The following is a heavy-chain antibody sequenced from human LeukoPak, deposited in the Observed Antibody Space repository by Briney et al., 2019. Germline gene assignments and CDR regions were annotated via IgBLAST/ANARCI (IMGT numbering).Heavy chain of an antibody. D-gene: IGHD3-9*01. CDR3: ARTILTGYNF. J-gene: IGHJ4*02. CDR1: GFTFSTYW. CDR2: ISPDGSEK. V-gene: IGHV3-7*03. Sequence: PGGSLRLSCASSGFTFSTYWMTWVRQAPGKGLEWVATISPDGSEKSHVDSVKGRFTVSRDNAENSLYLQMNSLTAEDTGVYYCARTILTGYNFWGQGSLVTVSS.